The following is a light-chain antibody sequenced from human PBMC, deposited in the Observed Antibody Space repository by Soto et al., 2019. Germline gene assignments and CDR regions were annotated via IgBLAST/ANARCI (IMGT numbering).Light chain of an antibody. CDR3: QQRSNSPT. CDR2: DAS. Sequence: EIVLTQSPATLSLSPGERATLSCRASQSVSSYLAWYQQKPGQAPRLLIYDASNRATGIPARFSGSGSGTDFILTIISLEPEDFAVYYCQQRSNSPTFGGGTKVEIK. V-gene: IGKV3-11*01. CDR1: QSVSSY. J-gene: IGKJ4*01.